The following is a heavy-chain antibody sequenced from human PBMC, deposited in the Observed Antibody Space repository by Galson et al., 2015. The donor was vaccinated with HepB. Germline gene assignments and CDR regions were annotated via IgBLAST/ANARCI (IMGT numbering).Heavy chain of an antibody. CDR1: GGSFSGYY. CDR3: ARDLEEHLNAFDI. D-gene: IGHD3-3*02. Sequence: SETLSLTCAVYGGSFSGYYWSWIRQPPGKGLEWIGEINHSGSTNYNPSLKSRVTISVDTSKNQFSLKLNSVTAADTAVYYCARDLEEHLNAFDIWGQGTMVTVSS. J-gene: IGHJ3*02. CDR2: INHSGST. V-gene: IGHV4-34*01.